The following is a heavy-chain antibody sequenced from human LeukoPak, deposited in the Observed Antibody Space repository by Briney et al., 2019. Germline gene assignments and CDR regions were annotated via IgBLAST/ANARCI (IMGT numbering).Heavy chain of an antibody. CDR3: SRGSGWLSVY. V-gene: IGHV3-49*03. CDR1: GFTFGDYL. Sequence: GGSLRLSCTASGFTFGDYLMSWFRQAPGKGLEWIGFISGGTTEYAASVKGRFTISRDDSTSIAYLQMNSLTTEDAAVYYCSRGSGWLSVYWGQGTLVTVSS. D-gene: IGHD6-19*01. J-gene: IGHJ4*02. CDR2: ISGGTT.